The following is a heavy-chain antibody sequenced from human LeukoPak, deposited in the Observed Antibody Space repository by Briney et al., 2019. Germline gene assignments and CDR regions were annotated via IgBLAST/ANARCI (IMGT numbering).Heavy chain of an antibody. J-gene: IGHJ4*02. V-gene: IGHV3-30*02. D-gene: IGHD3-22*01. CDR2: IRYDGSDK. Sequence: GGSLRLSCSASGFTFNTYGMHWVRQAPGKGLEWVAFIRYDGSDKYYADSVKGRFTISRDNSKNTVYLQMNSLRAEDTAVYYCARDLKTYDSSGKGYWGQGTLVTVSS. CDR3: ARDLKTYDSSGKGY. CDR1: GFTFNTYG.